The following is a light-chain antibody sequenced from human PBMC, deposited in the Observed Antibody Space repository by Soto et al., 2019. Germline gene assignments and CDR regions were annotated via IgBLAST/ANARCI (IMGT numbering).Light chain of an antibody. V-gene: IGKV2-28*01. CDR2: LGS. CDR1: QSLRQSNGYNY. J-gene: IGKJ1*01. CDR3: MQPLQSWT. Sequence: DSVMTQSPLSLPVTPGEPASISCRSSQSLRQSNGYNYLDWYLQKPGQSPQLLIYLGSNRASGVPDRFSGSGSGTDFTLKISRVEAEDVGVYYCMQPLQSWTFGQGTKVEIK.